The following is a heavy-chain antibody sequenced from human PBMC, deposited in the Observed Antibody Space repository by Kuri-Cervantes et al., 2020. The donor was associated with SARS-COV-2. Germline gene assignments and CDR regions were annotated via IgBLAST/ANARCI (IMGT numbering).Heavy chain of an antibody. D-gene: IGHD4-17*01. V-gene: IGHV3-21*01. CDR3: ARDQTGDSAVGAAFDI. CDR1: GFTFSSYS. J-gene: IGHJ3*02. CDR2: ISSSSSYI. Sequence: ESLKISCAASGFTFSSYSMNWVRQAPGKGLEWASSISSSSSYIYYADSVKGRFTISRDNAKNSLYLQMNSLRAEDTAVYYCARDQTGDSAVGAAFDIWGQGTMVTVSS.